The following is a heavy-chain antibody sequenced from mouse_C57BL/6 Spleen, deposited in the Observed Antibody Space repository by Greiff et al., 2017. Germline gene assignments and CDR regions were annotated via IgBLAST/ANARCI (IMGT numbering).Heavy chain of an antibody. Sequence: EVKVEESGGGLVKPGGSLKLSCAASGFTFSDYGMHWVRQAPEKGLEWVAYISSGSSTIYYADTVKGRFTISRDNAKNTLFLQMTSLRSEDTAMYYCAREGLNWDVVYWGQGTTLTVSS. CDR2: ISSGSSTI. CDR3: AREGLNWDVVY. J-gene: IGHJ2*01. D-gene: IGHD4-1*01. V-gene: IGHV5-17*01. CDR1: GFTFSDYG.